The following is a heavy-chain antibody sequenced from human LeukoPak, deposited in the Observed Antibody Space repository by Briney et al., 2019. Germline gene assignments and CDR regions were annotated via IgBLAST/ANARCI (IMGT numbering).Heavy chain of an antibody. CDR1: GFTFSSYA. J-gene: IGHJ5*02. Sequence: GGSLRLSCAASGFTFSSYAMSWVRQAPGKGLERVSAISGSGGSTYYADSVKGRFTISRDNSKNTLYLQMNSLGAEDTAVYYCAKDSDTVTTFCWFDPWGQGTLVTVSS. CDR2: ISGSGGST. D-gene: IGHD4-17*01. CDR3: AKDSDTVTTFCWFDP. V-gene: IGHV3-23*01.